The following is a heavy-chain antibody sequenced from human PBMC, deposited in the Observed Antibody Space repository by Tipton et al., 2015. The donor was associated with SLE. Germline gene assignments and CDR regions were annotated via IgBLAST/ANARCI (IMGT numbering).Heavy chain of an antibody. CDR3: ARLRFGSGSPGDY. CDR2: GFYSGST. J-gene: IGHJ4*02. Sequence: TLSLTCTVSGGSIDRSYWNWIRQSPGRGLEWIGYGFYSGSTGHNPSLKGRVTISVDRSNTQSSLRLTSVTAADTAMYYCARLRFGSGSPGDYWGQGTLVTVSS. V-gene: IGHV4-59*01. CDR1: GGSIDRSY. D-gene: IGHD3-10*01.